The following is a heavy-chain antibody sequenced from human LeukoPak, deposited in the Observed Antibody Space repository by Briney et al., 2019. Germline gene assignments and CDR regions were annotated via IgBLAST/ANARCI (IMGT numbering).Heavy chain of an antibody. D-gene: IGHD3-9*01. V-gene: IGHV1-3*01. CDR2: INADNGNT. J-gene: IGHJ5*02. Sequence: GASVKVSCKASGYTFTTYAIHWVRQAPGQRLEWMGWINADNGNTKYSQKFRGRVIITRDTSAYTAYMELSSLNSEDTAVYYCARAPYDILTGYSLNWFDPWGQGTLVTVSS. CDR1: GYTFTTYA. CDR3: ARAPYDILTGYSLNWFDP.